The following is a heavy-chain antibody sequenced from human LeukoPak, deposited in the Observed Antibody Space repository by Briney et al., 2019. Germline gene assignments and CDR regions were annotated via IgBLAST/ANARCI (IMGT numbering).Heavy chain of an antibody. V-gene: IGHV4-34*01. D-gene: IGHD3-16*02. CDR2: INHSGST. CDR1: GGSFSGYY. CDR3: VRGSDDYVWGSYRHYFDY. Sequence: SETLSLTCAVYGGSFSGYYWSWIRQPPGKGLEWIGEINHSGSTNYNPSLKSRVTISEDTSKKQFSLKLSSVTAADTAVYYCVRGSDDYVWGSYRHYFDYWGQGTLVTVSS. J-gene: IGHJ4*02.